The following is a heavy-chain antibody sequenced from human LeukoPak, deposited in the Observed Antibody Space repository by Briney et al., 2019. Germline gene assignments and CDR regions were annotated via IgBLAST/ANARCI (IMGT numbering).Heavy chain of an antibody. V-gene: IGHV1-46*01. CDR2: IDPSGDST. Sequence: ASVRVSCKASGYTFTRYYLHWVRQAPGQGLEWMGIIDPSGDSTSYAQKFQGRVTMTRDTSTSTVYMELSSLRSEDTAVYYCAREGQRHNFDYWGQGTLVTVSS. CDR1: GYTFTRYY. J-gene: IGHJ4*02. CDR3: AREGQRHNFDY.